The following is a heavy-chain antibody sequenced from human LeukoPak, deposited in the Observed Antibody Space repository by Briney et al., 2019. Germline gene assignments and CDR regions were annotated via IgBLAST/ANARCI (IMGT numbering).Heavy chain of an antibody. CDR2: LYYTGSP. CDR3: ARDRGPYDNHAFDM. CDR1: GGSNKINY. V-gene: IGHV4-59*01. J-gene: IGHJ3*02. Sequence: KSSDTLSLTYTVSGGSNKINYWLWIRQPPGRGREWSGFLYYTGSPKHNPSLKSRVNISVDPSKNQFCLNLSSVTAADTAVYYCARDRGPYDNHAFDMWGQGTMVTVSS. D-gene: IGHD3-9*01.